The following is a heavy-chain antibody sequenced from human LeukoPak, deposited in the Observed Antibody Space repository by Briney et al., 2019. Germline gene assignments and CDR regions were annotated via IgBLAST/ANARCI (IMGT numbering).Heavy chain of an antibody. J-gene: IGHJ3*02. CDR2: IYYTGTT. CDR3: ARAYSYGLIHDAFDI. Sequence: SETLSPTCTVSGGSIGSYYWSWIRQPPGKGLEWIGYIYYTGTTTYNPSLKSRVTISLDTSKNQFSLKLTSMTAADTAVYYCARAYSYGLIHDAFDIWGQGTMVTVSS. CDR1: GGSIGSYY. D-gene: IGHD5-18*01. V-gene: IGHV4-59*01.